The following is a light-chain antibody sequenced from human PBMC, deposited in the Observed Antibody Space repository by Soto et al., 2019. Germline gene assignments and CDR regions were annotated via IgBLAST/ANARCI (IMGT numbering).Light chain of an antibody. CDR3: QQSYITPYT. Sequence: IQMTQCPSSLSASVGDTVTITCRASQSISVHLNWYQQKPGKVPKLLIYAASNLHSGVPSRFSGSGSETDFALTISSLQPEDFATYYCQQSYITPYTFGQGTRLEIK. CDR2: AAS. J-gene: IGKJ2*01. CDR1: QSISVH. V-gene: IGKV1-39*01.